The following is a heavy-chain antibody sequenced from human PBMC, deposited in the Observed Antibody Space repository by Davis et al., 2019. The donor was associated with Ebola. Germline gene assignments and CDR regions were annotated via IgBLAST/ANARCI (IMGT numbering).Heavy chain of an antibody. CDR3: ARDYVAVAGTGDY. Sequence: ASVKVSCKASGYTFTSYYMHWVRQAPGQGLEWMGRINPNSGGTNYAQKFQGRVTMTRDTSISTAYMELSRLRSDDTAVYYCARDYVAVAGTGDYWGQGTLVTVSS. CDR1: GYTFTSYY. D-gene: IGHD6-19*01. V-gene: IGHV1-2*06. J-gene: IGHJ4*02. CDR2: INPNSGGT.